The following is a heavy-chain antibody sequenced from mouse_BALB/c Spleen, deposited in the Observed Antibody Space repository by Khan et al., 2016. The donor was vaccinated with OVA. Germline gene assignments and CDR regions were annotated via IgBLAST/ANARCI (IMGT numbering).Heavy chain of an antibody. CDR3: ARSGTISTVVATDFDS. D-gene: IGHD1-1*01. CDR2: IKYSGST. V-gene: IGHV3-2*02. Sequence: EVQLQESGPGLVKPSQSLSLTCTVTGYSITSDYAWNWIRQFPGNKLEWMGYIKYSGSTSYNPXLKSRISITRNTSQNQFFLQLSSVTTEDTATYYCARSGTISTVVATDFDSWGQGTTLTVSS. CDR1: GYSITSDYA. J-gene: IGHJ2*01.